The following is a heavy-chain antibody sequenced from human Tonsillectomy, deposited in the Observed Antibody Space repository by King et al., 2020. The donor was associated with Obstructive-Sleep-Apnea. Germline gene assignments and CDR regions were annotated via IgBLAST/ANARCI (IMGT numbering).Heavy chain of an antibody. CDR3: AHRSSGGPSGFDY. Sequence: TLKESGPSLVKPTQTLTLTCTFSGFSLCTSGVGVGWVRQAPGKALEWLSLISLDVDDRYSPSLKRRLTITKHTSENKVVLTMTNMDPVDTATYYCAHRSSGGPSGFDYWGQGTLVTVSS. J-gene: IGHJ4*02. D-gene: IGHD6-19*01. CDR1: GFSLCTSGVG. CDR2: ISLDVDD. V-gene: IGHV2-5*02.